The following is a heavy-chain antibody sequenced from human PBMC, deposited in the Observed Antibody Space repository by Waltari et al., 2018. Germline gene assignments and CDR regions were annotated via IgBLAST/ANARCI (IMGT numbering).Heavy chain of an antibody. Sequence: EVQLVESGGGMVQPGGSLRLSCVVSGFTFGSYSMNWVRQAPGQGLQWISYISSSGGTIYYADSVKGRFTVSRDNAVNSLYLQMNSLRAEDTAVYYCAREGDTNDYWGQGTLVTVSS. CDR3: AREGDTNDY. CDR1: GFTFGSYS. V-gene: IGHV3-48*04. J-gene: IGHJ4*02. CDR2: ISSSGGTI. D-gene: IGHD2-8*01.